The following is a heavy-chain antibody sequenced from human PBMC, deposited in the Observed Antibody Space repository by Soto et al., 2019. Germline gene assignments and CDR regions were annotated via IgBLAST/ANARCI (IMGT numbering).Heavy chain of an antibody. J-gene: IGHJ4*02. CDR1: GFTFTSSA. V-gene: IGHV1-58*02. D-gene: IGHD2-15*01. CDR3: AAEGCSGGSCYSSFPY. CDR2: IVVGSGNT. Sequence: ASVKVSCKASGFTFTSSAMQWVRQARGQRLEWIGWIVVGSGNTNYAQKFQERVTITRDMSTSTAYMELSSLRSEDTAVYYCAAEGCSGGSCYSSFPYWGQGTLVTAPQ.